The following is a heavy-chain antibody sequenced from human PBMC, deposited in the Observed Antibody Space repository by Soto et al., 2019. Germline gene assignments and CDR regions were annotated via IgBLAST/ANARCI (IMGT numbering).Heavy chain of an antibody. CDR2: INSDGSST. CDR1: GFTFSSYW. J-gene: IGHJ2*01. D-gene: IGHD3-3*01. V-gene: IGHV3-74*01. CDR3: ARAFTGSDFFFFYCYCYHRDLHSVPTQRSSDL. Sequence: GGSLRLSCAASGFTFSSYWMHWVRQAPGKGLVWVSRINSDGSSTSYADSVKGRFTISRDNAKNTLYLQMNSLRAEDTAVYYCARAFTGSDFFFFYCYCYHRDLHSVPTQRSSDL.